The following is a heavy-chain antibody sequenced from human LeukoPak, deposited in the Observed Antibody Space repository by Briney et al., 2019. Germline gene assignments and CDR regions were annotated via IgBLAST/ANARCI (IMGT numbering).Heavy chain of an antibody. CDR3: ARDREAYCSGGSCTNFDY. Sequence: GGSLRLSCAASGFTFSSYWMSWVRQAPGKGLELLSYISGSASDVNYIDSVRGRFTISRDNAKNSLYLQMNSLRAEDTAMYYCARDREAYCSGGSCTNFDYWGQGTLVPVSS. J-gene: IGHJ4*02. D-gene: IGHD2-15*01. CDR2: ISGSASDV. V-gene: IGHV3-21*05. CDR1: GFTFSSYW.